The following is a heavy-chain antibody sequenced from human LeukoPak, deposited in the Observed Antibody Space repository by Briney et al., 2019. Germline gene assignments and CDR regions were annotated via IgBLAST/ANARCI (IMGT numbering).Heavy chain of an antibody. J-gene: IGHJ4*02. D-gene: IGHD4-23*01. V-gene: IGHV1-2*02. Sequence: ASVKVSCKASGYTFTGYYMHWVRQAPGQGLEWMGWINPNSGGTNYAQKFQGRVTMTRDTSISTAYMELSRLRSDDTAVYYGAACTVAAQVFDYWGQGTLVTVSS. CDR1: GYTFTGYY. CDR2: INPNSGGT. CDR3: AACTVAAQVFDY.